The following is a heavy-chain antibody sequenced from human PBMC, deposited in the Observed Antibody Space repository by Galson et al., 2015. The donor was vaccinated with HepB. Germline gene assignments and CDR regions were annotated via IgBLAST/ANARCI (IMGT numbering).Heavy chain of an antibody. D-gene: IGHD2-21*01. CDR1: GFTFSDYN. J-gene: IGHJ5*01. CDR3: AREHIVVVSQLVNYYVSDS. V-gene: IGHV3-11*06. CDR2: ISSSSSYT. Sequence: SLRLSCAASGFTFSDYNMNWIRQAPGKGLEWVSSISSSSSYTYYADSVKGRFTISRDNAKNSLYLQMNSLRAEDTAVYYCAREHIVVVSQLVNYYVSDSWGQGTLVTVSS.